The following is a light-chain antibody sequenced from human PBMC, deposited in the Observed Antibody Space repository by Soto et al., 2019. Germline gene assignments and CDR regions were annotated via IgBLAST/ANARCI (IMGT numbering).Light chain of an antibody. V-gene: IGLV1-44*01. Sequence: QSVLTQPPSASGTAGQRVTISCSGSSSNIGSNTVNWYQQLPGSAPRLLMYSNNQRPSGVPDRFSGSKSGTSAPLAISGLQSEDEADYYCSTWDDSLNGVVFGGGTKLTVL. CDR1: SSNIGSNT. J-gene: IGLJ2*01. CDR2: SNN. CDR3: STWDDSLNGVV.